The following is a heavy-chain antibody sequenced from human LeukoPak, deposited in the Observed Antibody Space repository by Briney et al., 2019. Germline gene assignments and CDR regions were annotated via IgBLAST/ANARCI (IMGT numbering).Heavy chain of an antibody. CDR2: IYHSGST. CDR3: ARLSWSGGSCYSGVEYFQH. CDR1: GYSISSGYF. V-gene: IGHV4-38-2*01. D-gene: IGHD2-15*01. J-gene: IGHJ1*01. Sequence: KPSETLSLTCAVSGYSISSGYFWGWIRRPPVKGLEWIGSIYHSGSTNYNPSLKSRVTISVDTSKNQFSLKLSSVTAADTAVYYCARLSWSGGSCYSGVEYFQHWGQGTLVTVSS.